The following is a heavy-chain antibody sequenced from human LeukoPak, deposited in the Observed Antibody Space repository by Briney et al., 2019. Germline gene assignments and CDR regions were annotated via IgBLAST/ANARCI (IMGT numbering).Heavy chain of an antibody. V-gene: IGHV3-30*04. J-gene: IGHJ4*02. CDR2: ISYDGRSK. CDR3: ARGKQLRGPFDY. CDR1: GFTFSSYD. Sequence: GRSLRLSCEASGFTFSSYDMHWVRQAPGKGLEWVAVISYDGRSKFYADSVQGRFTMSRDNSENTLYLQMNGLRADDTAEYYCARGKQLRGPFDYWGQGTRVIASS. D-gene: IGHD5-18*01.